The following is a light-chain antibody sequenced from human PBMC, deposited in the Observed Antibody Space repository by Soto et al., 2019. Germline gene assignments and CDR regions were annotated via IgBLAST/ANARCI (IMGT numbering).Light chain of an antibody. CDR2: EVD. CDR1: RSDVGGYNR. Sequence: QPPSASGSPGQAVTISCTGTRSDVGGYNRVSWYLHHPGKAPKLIPYEVDKRPSGVPDRFSGSKSGNTASLTVSELQAEDEADYYCTSFADPYHRVLGTGTKVTVL. V-gene: IGLV2-8*01. CDR3: TSFADPYHRV. J-gene: IGLJ1*01.